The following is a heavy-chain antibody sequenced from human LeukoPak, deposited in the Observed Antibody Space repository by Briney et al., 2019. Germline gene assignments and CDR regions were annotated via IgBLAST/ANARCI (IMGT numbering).Heavy chain of an antibody. J-gene: IGHJ3*02. CDR1: GGSISSSSYY. Sequence: PSETLSLTCTVSGGSISSSSYYWGWIRQPPGKGLEWIGSIYYSGSTYYNPSLKSRVTISVDTSKNQFSLKLSSVTAADTAVYYCARDLYSGSYRDAFDIWGQGTMVTVSS. CDR2: IYYSGST. CDR3: ARDLYSGSYRDAFDI. D-gene: IGHD1-26*01. V-gene: IGHV4-39*07.